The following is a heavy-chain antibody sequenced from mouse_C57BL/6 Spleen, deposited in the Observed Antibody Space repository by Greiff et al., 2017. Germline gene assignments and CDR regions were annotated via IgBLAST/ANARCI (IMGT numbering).Heavy chain of an antibody. Sequence: QVQLQQPGTELVKPGASVKLSCKASGYTFTSYWMHWVKQRPGQGLEWIGNINPSNGGTTYNEKFKSKAKLTVDKSSSTAYMQLRSLTSEDSAVYYCARAYSRRYYFDYWGQGTTLTVSS. CDR3: ARAYSRRYYFDY. D-gene: IGHD1-1*01. V-gene: IGHV1-53*01. CDR1: GYTFTSYW. CDR2: INPSNGGT. J-gene: IGHJ2*01.